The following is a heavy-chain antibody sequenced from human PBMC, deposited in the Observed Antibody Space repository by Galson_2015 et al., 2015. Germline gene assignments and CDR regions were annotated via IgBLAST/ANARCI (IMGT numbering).Heavy chain of an antibody. D-gene: IGHD1-1*01. J-gene: IGHJ5*02. CDR1: GYTFTSYD. V-gene: IGHV1-8*01. Sequence: SVKVSCKASGYTFTSYDINWVRQATGQGLEWMGWMNPNSGNTGYAQKFQGRVTMTRNTSMSTAYMELSSLRSEDTAVYYCARGGNWNDYYWFDPWGQGTLVTVSS. CDR2: MNPNSGNT. CDR3: ARGGNWNDYYWFDP.